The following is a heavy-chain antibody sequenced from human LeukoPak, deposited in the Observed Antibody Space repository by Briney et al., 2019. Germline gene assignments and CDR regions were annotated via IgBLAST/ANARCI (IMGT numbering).Heavy chain of an antibody. Sequence: PGGSLRLSCAASGFTFSSYAMSWVRQAPGKGLEWVSGISGSCGSTYYADSVEGRFTISRDNSKNTLYLQMNSLRAEDTAVYYCAKDLNFWSGYYDYWGQGTLVTVSS. V-gene: IGHV3-23*01. CDR3: AKDLNFWSGYYDY. J-gene: IGHJ4*02. D-gene: IGHD3-3*01. CDR2: ISGSCGST. CDR1: GFTFSSYA.